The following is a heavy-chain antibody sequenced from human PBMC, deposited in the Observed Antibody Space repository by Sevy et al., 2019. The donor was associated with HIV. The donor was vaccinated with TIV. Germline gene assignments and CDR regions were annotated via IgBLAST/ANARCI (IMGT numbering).Heavy chain of an antibody. Sequence: SETLSLTCNVSGGSISSTRHYWGWVRQSPGKTLEWIGSRFYSGGAYYNPSLQSRVTMSVATSKNQFSLTVSSVTAADTAIYYCARHPLGNWFDLWGQGIQVTVSS. V-gene: IGHV4-39*01. CDR1: GGSISSTRHY. J-gene: IGHJ5*02. D-gene: IGHD3-16*01. CDR3: ARHPLGNWFDL. CDR2: RFYSGGA.